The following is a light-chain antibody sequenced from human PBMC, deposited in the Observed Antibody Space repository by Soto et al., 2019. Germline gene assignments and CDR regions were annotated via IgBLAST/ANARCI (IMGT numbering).Light chain of an antibody. J-gene: IGKJ1*01. CDR2: AAS. CDR1: QSIRDY. Sequence: DIQMTQSPSSLSASVGDRVTITCRASQSIRDYLNWYQHKPRMAPQVLIYAASNLQSGVPSRFSGSGSGTDCTLTITSLQPEDFATYYCPETFGIFPWTFGQGTKVEIK. CDR3: PETFGIFPWT. V-gene: IGKV1-39*01.